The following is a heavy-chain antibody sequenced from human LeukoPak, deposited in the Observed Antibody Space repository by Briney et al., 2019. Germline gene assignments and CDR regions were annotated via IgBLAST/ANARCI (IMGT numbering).Heavy chain of an antibody. CDR2: INHSGST. J-gene: IGHJ5*02. Sequence: SETLSFTCAVYGGSFSGYYWSWIRQPPGKGLEWIGEINHSGSTNYNPSLKSRVTISVDTSKNQFSLKLSSVTAADTAVYYCARCCSSTSCYPSSGNWFDPWGQGTLVTVSS. CDR1: GGSFSGYY. D-gene: IGHD2-2*01. V-gene: IGHV4-34*01. CDR3: ARCCSSTSCYPSSGNWFDP.